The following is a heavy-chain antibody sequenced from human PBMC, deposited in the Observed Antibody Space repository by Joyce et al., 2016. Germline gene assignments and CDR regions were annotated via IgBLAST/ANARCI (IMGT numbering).Heavy chain of an antibody. J-gene: IGHJ4*02. CDR3: ARSQWLAPLMY. CDR1: GGPFRGFF. Sequence: QVQLQQWGAGLLKPSETLSLTCAVSGGPFRGFFWPWVRQPPGKGLGWIGDINNSGVTNYNPALKTRVTFSVDTSKNQFSLKLTSLSAADTAVYYCARSQWLAPLMYWGQGTPVTVSS. CDR2: INNSGVT. V-gene: IGHV4-34*01. D-gene: IGHD6-19*01.